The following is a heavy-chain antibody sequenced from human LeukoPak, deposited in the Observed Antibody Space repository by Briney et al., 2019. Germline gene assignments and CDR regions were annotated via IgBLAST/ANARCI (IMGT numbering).Heavy chain of an antibody. Sequence: ASVKVSCKASGYTFTGYCLHWVRQAPGQGLEWMGWINPNSGDTNYAQKFQGRVTMTRDTSISTAYMELSRLRSDDTAVYYCATPISQARLRLGYWGQGTLVTVSS. J-gene: IGHJ4*02. CDR3: ATPISQARLRLGY. V-gene: IGHV1-2*02. CDR1: GYTFTGYC. D-gene: IGHD3-16*01. CDR2: INPNSGDT.